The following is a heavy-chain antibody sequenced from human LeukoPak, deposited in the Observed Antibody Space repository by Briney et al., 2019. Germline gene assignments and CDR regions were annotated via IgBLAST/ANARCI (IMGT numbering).Heavy chain of an antibody. J-gene: IGHJ5*02. CDR2: IYPGDSDT. D-gene: IGHD2-2*02. CDR1: GYSFTSYW. Sequence: GESLKISCQGSGYSFTSYWIGWVRQMPGKGLEWMGIIYPGDSDTRYSPSFQGQVTISADKSISTAYLQWSSLKASDTAMYYCARYGGCSSTSCYSDNNWFDPWGQGTLVTVSS. CDR3: ARYGGCSSTSCYSDNNWFDP. V-gene: IGHV5-51*01.